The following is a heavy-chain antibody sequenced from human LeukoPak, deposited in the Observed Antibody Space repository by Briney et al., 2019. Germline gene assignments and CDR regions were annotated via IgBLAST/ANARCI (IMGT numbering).Heavy chain of an antibody. Sequence: PGGSLRLSCAASRVSVSSNFMIWVRQAPGKGLEWVSLIYSGGETSYADSVKGGFSISRDNSKNTLYLQMNSLRVEDTAVYYCTRDPPAVAINTYAWGQGTLVTVSS. J-gene: IGHJ5*02. D-gene: IGHD6-13*01. V-gene: IGHV3-66*01. CDR1: RVSVSSNF. CDR3: TRDPPAVAINTYA. CDR2: IYSGGET.